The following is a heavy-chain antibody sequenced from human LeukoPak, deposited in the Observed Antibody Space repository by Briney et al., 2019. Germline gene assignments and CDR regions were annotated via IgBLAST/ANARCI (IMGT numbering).Heavy chain of an antibody. D-gene: IGHD5-18*01. V-gene: IGHV4-34*01. CDR2: INHSGST. Sequence: SETLSLTCAVYGGSFSGYYWSWTRQPPGKGLEWIGEINHSGSTNYNPSLKSRVTISVDTSKNQFSLKLSSVTAADTAVYYCARGQSGTAIPRAGRYFDLWGRGTLVTVSS. J-gene: IGHJ2*01. CDR3: ARGQSGTAIPRAGRYFDL. CDR1: GGSFSGYY.